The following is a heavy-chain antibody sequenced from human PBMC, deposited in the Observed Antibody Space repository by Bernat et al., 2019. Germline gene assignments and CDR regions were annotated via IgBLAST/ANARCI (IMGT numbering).Heavy chain of an antibody. D-gene: IGHD6-13*01. J-gene: IGHJ5*02. CDR1: GFTFNTHG. CDR3: ARAPMAATGTLWFDP. Sequence: QVQLVESGGGVVQPGRSLRLSCATSGFTFNTHGMHWVRRAPGKGLEWVAAIWYDGSIKYYADSVKGRFTISRDNSKNTLSLQMNSLRAEDTAVYYCARAPMAATGTLWFDPWGQGTLVTVSP. V-gene: IGHV3-33*01. CDR2: IWYDGSIK.